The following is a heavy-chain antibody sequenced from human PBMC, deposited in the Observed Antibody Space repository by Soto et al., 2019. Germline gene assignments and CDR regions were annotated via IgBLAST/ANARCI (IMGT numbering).Heavy chain of an antibody. CDR3: ARDDPVRGAGRFDP. CDR1: GGSISSGGYY. D-gene: IGHD3-10*01. CDR2: IYYSGST. J-gene: IGHJ5*02. Sequence: QVQLQGSGPGLVKPSQTLSLTCTVSGGSISSGGYYWSWIRQHPGKGLEWIGYIYYSGSTYYNPSLKSRVTISVDTSKNQFSLKLSSVTAADTAVYYCARDDPVRGAGRFDPWGQGTLVTVSS. V-gene: IGHV4-31*03.